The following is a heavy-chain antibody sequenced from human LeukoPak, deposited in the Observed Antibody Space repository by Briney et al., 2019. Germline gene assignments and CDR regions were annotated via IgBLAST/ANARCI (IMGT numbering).Heavy chain of an antibody. V-gene: IGHV1-69*04. J-gene: IGHJ4*02. CDR3: AREVWFGELSERTLDY. CDR2: IIPILGIA. Sequence: ASVKVSCKASGGTFSSYAISWVRQAPGQGLEWMGRIIPILGIANYAQKLQGRVTMTTDTSTSTAYMELRSLRSDDTAVYYCAREVWFGELSERTLDYWGQGTLVTVSS. D-gene: IGHD3-10*01. CDR1: GGTFSSYA.